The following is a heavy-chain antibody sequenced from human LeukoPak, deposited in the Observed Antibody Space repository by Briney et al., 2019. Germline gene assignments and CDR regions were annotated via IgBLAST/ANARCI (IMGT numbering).Heavy chain of an antibody. D-gene: IGHD3-10*02. J-gene: IGHJ4*02. V-gene: IGHV4-38-2*02. CDR1: GYSISSGYY. CDR3: ASQYFLILSLYYFDY. Sequence: PSETLSLTCTVSGYSISSGYYWGWIRQPPGKGLEWIGSIYHSGSTYYNPSLKSRVTIPVDTSKNQFSLKLSSVTAADTAVYYCASQYFLILSLYYFDYWGQGTLVTVSS. CDR2: IYHSGST.